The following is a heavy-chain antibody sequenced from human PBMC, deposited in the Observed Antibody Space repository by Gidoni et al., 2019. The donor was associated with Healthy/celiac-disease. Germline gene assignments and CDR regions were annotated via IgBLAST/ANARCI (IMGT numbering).Heavy chain of an antibody. CDR1: GGSFSGSY. CDR3: ARGTAIFGVVSWFDP. J-gene: IGHJ5*02. D-gene: IGHD3-3*01. V-gene: IGHV4-34*01. Sequence: QVQLQQWGAGLLKPSETLSLTCAVYGGSFSGSYWSWIRQPPGKGLEWIGEINHSGSTNYNPSLKSRVTISVDTSKNQFSLKLSSVTAADTAVYYCARGTAIFGVVSWFDPWGQGTLVTVSS. CDR2: INHSGST.